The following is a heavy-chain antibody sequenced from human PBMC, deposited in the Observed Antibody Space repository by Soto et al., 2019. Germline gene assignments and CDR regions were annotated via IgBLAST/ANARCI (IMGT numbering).Heavy chain of an antibody. CDR2: IFWYDDK. D-gene: IGHD3-16*01. J-gene: IGHJ5*02. CDR3: AHIPNYYQYDWFDP. CDR1: GFSLTTRGVG. Sequence: QITLKESGPTLVKPTQTLTLTCTFSGFSLTTRGVGVGWIRQPPGTALGCLALIFWYDDKRYSPSLQSRLSITKDTSKNQVVLTMTNVDPVDTATYYCAHIPNYYQYDWFDPWGQGTLVSVSS. V-gene: IGHV2-5*01.